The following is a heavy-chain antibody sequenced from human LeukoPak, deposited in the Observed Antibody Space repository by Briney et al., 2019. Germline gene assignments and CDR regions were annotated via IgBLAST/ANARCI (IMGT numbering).Heavy chain of an antibody. CDR2: INPNSGGT. CDR1: GYTFIGYY. V-gene: IGHV1-2*02. J-gene: IGHJ5*02. D-gene: IGHD4-23*01. Sequence: ASVKVSCKASGYTFIGYYMHWVRQAPGQGLEWMGWINPNSGGTNNAQKFQGRVTMTRDTSISTAYMELSSLRSDDTAVYYCARGHYGGNSGPYNWFDPWGQGTLVTVSS. CDR3: ARGHYGGNSGPYNWFDP.